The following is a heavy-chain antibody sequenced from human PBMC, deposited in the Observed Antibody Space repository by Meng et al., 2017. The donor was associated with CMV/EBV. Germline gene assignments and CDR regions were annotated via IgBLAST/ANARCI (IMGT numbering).Heavy chain of an antibody. Sequence: ASVKVSCQVSGYTLPELSMHWVRQPPGKGLEWMGGFDPEDGETIYAKKFQGRVTMTEDTSTDTAYMELSSLRSEDTAVYYCATDFYCSSTSCSTGYYYYGMDVWGQGTTVTVSS. CDR3: ATDFYCSSTSCSTGYYYYGMDV. J-gene: IGHJ6*02. CDR1: GYTLPELS. V-gene: IGHV1-24*01. CDR2: FDPEDGET. D-gene: IGHD2-2*01.